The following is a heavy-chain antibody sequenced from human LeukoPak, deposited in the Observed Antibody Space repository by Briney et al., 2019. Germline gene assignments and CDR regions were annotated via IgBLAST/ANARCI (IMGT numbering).Heavy chain of an antibody. CDR1: GGSITSGYW. D-gene: IGHD3-22*01. J-gene: IGHJ4*02. CDR2: VFHSGST. Sequence: SGTLSLTCVVSGGSITSGYWWSWVRQPPGKGLEWIGEVFHSGSTAYNPSLKSRVTISVDTSKNQFSLKLSSVTAADTAVYYCARSTWLLDKWGQGTLVTVSS. CDR3: ARSTWLLDK. V-gene: IGHV4-4*02.